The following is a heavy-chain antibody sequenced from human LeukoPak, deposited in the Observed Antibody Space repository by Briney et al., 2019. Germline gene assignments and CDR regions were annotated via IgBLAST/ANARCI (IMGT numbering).Heavy chain of an antibody. J-gene: IGHJ4*02. V-gene: IGHV4-59*08. CDR1: GCSISGYY. D-gene: IGHD6-19*01. CDR3: ARRDPSGWLPDY. Sequence: PSETLSLTCTVSGCSISGYYWSWIRQPPGKGLDWIGYIYYSGSTNYNPSLESRVTISVDTSNNQFSLKLSSVTAADPAVDYVARRDPSGWLPDYWGQGTLVSVSS. CDR2: IYYSGST.